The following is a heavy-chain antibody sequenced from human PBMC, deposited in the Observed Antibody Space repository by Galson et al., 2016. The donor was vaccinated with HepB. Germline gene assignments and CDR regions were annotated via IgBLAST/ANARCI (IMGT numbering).Heavy chain of an antibody. CDR2: ISTNRGST. Sequence: SVKVSCKASGYIFTRNGISWVRQAPGQGLEWLGWISTNRGSTNYAQKVQARITMTTDTSTTTVYMELRSLTSDDSAVYYCARDANWNLDYWGQGTLVTVSS. D-gene: IGHD1-1*01. V-gene: IGHV1-18*01. CDR3: ARDANWNLDY. J-gene: IGHJ4*02. CDR1: GYIFTRNG.